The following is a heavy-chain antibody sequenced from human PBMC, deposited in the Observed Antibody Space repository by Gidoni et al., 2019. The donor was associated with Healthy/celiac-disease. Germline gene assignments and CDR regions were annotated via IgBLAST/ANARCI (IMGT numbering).Heavy chain of an antibody. CDR3: ARDRGWLDPLDY. Sequence: QVQLVESGGGVVQPGRSLRLSCAASGFTFSSYAMHWVRQAPGKGLEWVAVISYDGSNKYYADSVKGRFTISRDNSKNTLYLQMNSLRAEDTAVYYCARDRGWLDPLDYWGQGTLVTVSS. CDR1: GFTFSSYA. D-gene: IGHD6-19*01. J-gene: IGHJ4*02. CDR2: ISYDGSNK. V-gene: IGHV3-30*04.